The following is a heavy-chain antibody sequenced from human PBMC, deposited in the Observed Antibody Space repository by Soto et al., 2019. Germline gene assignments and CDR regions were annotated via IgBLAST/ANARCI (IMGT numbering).Heavy chain of an antibody. CDR1: GFTFSTYA. D-gene: IGHD3-22*01. J-gene: IGHJ4*02. CDR3: ARDYFEDF. V-gene: IGHV3-23*01. CDR2: ISGSNNNT. Sequence: GGSLRLSCATSGFTFSTYAMTGVRQAPGKGLDWVSVISGSNNNTWYADSVKGRFTTSRDNSKNTLYLQMSSLRAEDTAVYYCARDYFEDFWGQGTLVTVSS.